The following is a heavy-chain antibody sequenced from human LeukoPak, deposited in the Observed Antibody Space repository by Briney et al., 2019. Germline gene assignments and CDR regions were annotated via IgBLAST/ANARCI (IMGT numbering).Heavy chain of an antibody. Sequence: SETLSLTCTVYGGSFSGYYWSWIRQPPGKGLEWIGEINHSGSTNYNPSLKSRVTISVDTSKNQFSLKLSSVTAADTAVYYCAVYFDSSGYPPGGLDYWGQGTLVTVSS. V-gene: IGHV4-34*01. CDR2: INHSGST. CDR1: GGSFSGYY. D-gene: IGHD3-22*01. CDR3: AVYFDSSGYPPGGLDY. J-gene: IGHJ4*02.